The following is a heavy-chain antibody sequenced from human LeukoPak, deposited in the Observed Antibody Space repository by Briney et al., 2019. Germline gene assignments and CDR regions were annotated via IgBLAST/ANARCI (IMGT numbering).Heavy chain of an antibody. CDR3: ARQCSGSSTSPGAFDI. D-gene: IGHD2-2*01. V-gene: IGHV5-51*01. CDR1: GYSFTSYW. J-gene: IGHJ3*02. CDR2: IYPGDSDT. Sequence: PGESLKISCKGSGYSFTSYWIGWVGQMPGKGLEWMGVIYPGDSDTRYSPSFQGQVTISADKSISTAYLQWSSLKASDTAMYYCARQCSGSSTSPGAFDIWGQGTMVTVSS.